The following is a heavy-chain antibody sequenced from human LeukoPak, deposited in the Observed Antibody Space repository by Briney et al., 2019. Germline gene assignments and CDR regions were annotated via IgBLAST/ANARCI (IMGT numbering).Heavy chain of an antibody. D-gene: IGHD6-19*01. CDR1: DGSVSAYY. CDR2: IYNSEGT. V-gene: IGHV4-59*02. J-gene: IGHJ4*02. Sequence: PSETMSLTCTVSDGSVSAYYWSWIRQPPGKGLEGIGYIYNSEGTNYNPSLKSRVTISVDTSKNQFCLKLGSVTAADAAVYDGAGGRGGSGWIDYWGQGTLVTVSS. CDR3: AGGRGGSGWIDY.